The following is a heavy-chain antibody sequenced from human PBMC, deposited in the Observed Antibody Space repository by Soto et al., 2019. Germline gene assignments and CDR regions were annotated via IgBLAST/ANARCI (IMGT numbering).Heavy chain of an antibody. CDR1: GFTFSYYT. CDR2: ISSSSYI. V-gene: IGHV3-21*01. Sequence: VQLVESGGGLVKPGGSLRLSCAASGFTFSYYTMNWVRQAPGKGLEWVSSISSSSYIYYADSVKGRFTISRDNAKSSLSLQMNSLRAEDTAVYYCASDPHSSDWYIQPAIDYWGQGILVSVSP. D-gene: IGHD6-19*01. CDR3: ASDPHSSDWYIQPAIDY. J-gene: IGHJ4*02.